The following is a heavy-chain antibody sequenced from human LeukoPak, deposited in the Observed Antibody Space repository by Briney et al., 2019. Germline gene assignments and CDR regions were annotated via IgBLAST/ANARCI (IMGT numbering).Heavy chain of an antibody. J-gene: IGHJ4*02. D-gene: IGHD1-26*01. CDR2: IIPIFGTA. CDR1: GGTFSSYA. V-gene: IGHV1-69*05. CDR3: ARGRGSEWELSSLFDY. Sequence: SVKVSCKASGGTFSSYAISWVRQAPGQGLEWMGGIIPIFGTANYAQKFQGRVTITTDESTSTAYMELSSLRSEGTAVYHCARGRGSEWELSSLFDYWGQGTLVTVSS.